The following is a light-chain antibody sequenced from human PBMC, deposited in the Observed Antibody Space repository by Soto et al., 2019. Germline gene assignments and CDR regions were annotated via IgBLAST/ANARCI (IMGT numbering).Light chain of an antibody. J-gene: IGKJ4*01. CDR3: HQYVSSPLP. Sequence: EIVLTQSPGTLSLSPGERATLSCRASQSVSSSYLARYQQKPGQAPRLLIYGASSRATGIPDRFSGSGSGTDFTLTISRLEPEDFAVYYCHQYVSSPLPFGGGTTLDIQ. V-gene: IGKV3-20*01. CDR1: QSVSSSY. CDR2: GAS.